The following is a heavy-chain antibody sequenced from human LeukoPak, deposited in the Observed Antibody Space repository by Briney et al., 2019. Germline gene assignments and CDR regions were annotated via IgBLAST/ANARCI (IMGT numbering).Heavy chain of an antibody. CDR3: ARPGIAAAISDY. CDR2: ISYDGSNK. J-gene: IGHJ4*02. Sequence: PGGSLRLSCAASGFTFSSYGMHWVRQAPGKGLEWVAVISYDGSNKYYADSVKGRFTISRDNSKNTLYLQMNSLRAEDTAVYYCARPGIAAAISDYWGQGTLVTVSS. V-gene: IGHV3-30*03. D-gene: IGHD6-13*01. CDR1: GFTFSSYG.